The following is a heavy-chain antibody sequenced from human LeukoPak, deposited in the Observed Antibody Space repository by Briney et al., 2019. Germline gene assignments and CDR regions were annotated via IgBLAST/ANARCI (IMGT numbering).Heavy chain of an antibody. CDR1: GGTFSSYA. V-gene: IGHV1-69*04. D-gene: IGHD3-9*01. CDR3: ASIFSDTLTGPGPFDY. J-gene: IGHJ4*02. CDR2: IIPILGIA. Sequence: ASVKVSCKASGGTFSSYAISWVRQAPGQGLEWTGRIIPILGIANYAQKFQGRVTITADKSTSTAYMELSSLRSEDTAVYYCASIFSDTLTGPGPFDYWGQGTLVTVSS.